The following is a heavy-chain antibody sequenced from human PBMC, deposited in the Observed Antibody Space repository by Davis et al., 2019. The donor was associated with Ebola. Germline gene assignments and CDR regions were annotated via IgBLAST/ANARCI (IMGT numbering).Heavy chain of an antibody. CDR3: ARDEYYDSSGYVGHY. V-gene: IGHV3-74*01. D-gene: IGHD3-22*01. Sequence: GESLKISCAASGFTFSSYWMHWVRQAPGKGLVLVSRINSDGSSTSYADSVKGRFTISRDNAKNTLYLQMNSLRAEDTAVYYCARDEYYDSSGYVGHYWGQGTLVTVSS. J-gene: IGHJ4*02. CDR1: GFTFSSYW. CDR2: INSDGSST.